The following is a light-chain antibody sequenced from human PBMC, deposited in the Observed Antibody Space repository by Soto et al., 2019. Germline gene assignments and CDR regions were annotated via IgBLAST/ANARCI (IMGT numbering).Light chain of an antibody. J-gene: IGKJ1*01. V-gene: IGKV3-20*01. CDR3: QHYGSSWT. Sequence: GQAPRLLIFGASSRAAGIPDRFSGSVSGTDFILTISRLEREDFAVYYCQHYGSSWTFGQGTKVDIK. CDR2: GAS.